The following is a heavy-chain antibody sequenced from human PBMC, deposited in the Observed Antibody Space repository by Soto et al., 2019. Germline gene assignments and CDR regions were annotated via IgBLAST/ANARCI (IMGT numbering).Heavy chain of an antibody. V-gene: IGHV4-4*02. D-gene: IGHD2-2*01. CDR3: VRAVPAATWAYNGMDV. J-gene: IGHJ6*02. CDR2: IYHSGTF. Sequence: QVRLKESGPGLVKPSGTLSLTCAVSGGSVSSSSCWSWVRQAPREGLGWIGEIYHSGTFNYNPSLASPASVSLAESRNQVSLTLNSVTAADTAIYYCVRAVPAATWAYNGMDVWGQGTTVTVSS. CDR1: GGSVSSSSC.